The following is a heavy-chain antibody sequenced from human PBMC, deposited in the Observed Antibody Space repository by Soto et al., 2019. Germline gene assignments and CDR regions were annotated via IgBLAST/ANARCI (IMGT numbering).Heavy chain of an antibody. Sequence: QVQLVQSGAEVKKPGSSVKVSCKASGGTLSSYAINWVRQAPGQGLEWMGGIIPIFGSANYAPKFQGRVTITADESTSTAYMELSSLRCEDKAVYDCAGTIEIPYYHGMDVWGQGTKVTVSS. J-gene: IGHJ6*02. CDR1: GGTLSSYA. CDR2: IIPIFGSA. D-gene: IGHD2-2*02. CDR3: AGTIEIPYYHGMDV. V-gene: IGHV1-69*01.